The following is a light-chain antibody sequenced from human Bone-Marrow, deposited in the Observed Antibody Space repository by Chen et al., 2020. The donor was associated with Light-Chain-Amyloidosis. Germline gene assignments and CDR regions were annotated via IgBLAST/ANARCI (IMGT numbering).Light chain of an antibody. CDR3: SSYTSRSTLDV. V-gene: IGLV2-14*01. CDR1: SSDVDGYNY. CDR2: DIS. Sequence: QSAVTQPASVSGSPGQSITISCTGTSSDVDGYNYVSWYQQHPGKAPKLMIYDISNRPSGVSNRFSGSKSGNTASLTISGLQAEDEADYYCSSYTSRSTLDVFGTGTKVTVL. J-gene: IGLJ1*01.